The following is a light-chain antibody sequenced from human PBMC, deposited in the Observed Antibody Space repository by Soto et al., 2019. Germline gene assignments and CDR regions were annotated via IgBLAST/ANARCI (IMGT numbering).Light chain of an antibody. CDR3: ETWDSNTRV. V-gene: IGLV4-60*02. J-gene: IGLJ3*02. CDR1: SGHSSYI. Sequence: QAVVTQSSSASASLGSSVKLTCTLSSGHSSYIIAWHQQQPGKAPRYLMKLEGSGSYNKGSGVPDRFSGSSSGADRYLTFSNLQFEDEADYYCETWDSNTRVFGGGTQLTVL. CDR2: LEGSGSY.